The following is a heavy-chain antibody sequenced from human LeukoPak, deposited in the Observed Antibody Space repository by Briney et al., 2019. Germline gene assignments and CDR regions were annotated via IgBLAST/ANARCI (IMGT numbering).Heavy chain of an antibody. CDR1: GFTFSDYY. D-gene: IGHD3-22*01. CDR3: ARPSSGYSLDY. Sequence: PGGSLRLSCAASGFTFSDYYMSWLRQAPGKGLEWVSYISDSTTYTNYADSVKGRFTISRDNAKNSMYLQMNSLRAEDTAVYYCARPSSGYSLDYWGQGTLVTVSS. CDR2: ISDSTTYT. J-gene: IGHJ4*02. V-gene: IGHV3-11*03.